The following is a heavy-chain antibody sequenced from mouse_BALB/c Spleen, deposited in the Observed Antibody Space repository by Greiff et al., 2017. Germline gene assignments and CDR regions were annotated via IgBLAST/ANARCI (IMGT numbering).Heavy chain of an antibody. CDR3: VRDDYYGFAY. CDR2: IWTGGGT. D-gene: IGHD1-2*01. J-gene: IGHJ3*01. V-gene: IGHV2-9-2*01. Sequence: VQGVESGPGLVAPSQSLSITCTVSGFSLTSYDISWIRQPPGKGLEWLGVIWTGGGTNYNSAFMSRLSISKDNSKSQVFLKMNSLQTDDTAIYYCVRDDYYGFAYWGQGTLVTVSA. CDR1: GFSLTSYD.